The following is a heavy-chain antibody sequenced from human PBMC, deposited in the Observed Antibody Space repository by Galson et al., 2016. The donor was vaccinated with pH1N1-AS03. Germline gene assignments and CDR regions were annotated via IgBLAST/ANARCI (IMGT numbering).Heavy chain of an antibody. CDR2: ISFDGNNK. D-gene: IGHD2-21*02. CDR1: GFTFSTFA. V-gene: IGHV3-30*04. CDR3: ATAPGGVTV. J-gene: IGHJ6*02. Sequence: SLRLSCAASGFTFSTFAMYWVRQAPGKGLEWVALISFDGNNKFYADSLRGRFTISRENSKNTLYLDINSLTTEDTAMYYCATAPGGVTVWGQGTMVTVSS.